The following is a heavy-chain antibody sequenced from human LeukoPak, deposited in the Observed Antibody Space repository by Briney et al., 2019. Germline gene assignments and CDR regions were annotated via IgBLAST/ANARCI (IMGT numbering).Heavy chain of an antibody. CDR1: GYSFTSYW. V-gene: IGHV5-51*01. CDR3: ARRRGTPHWYFDL. J-gene: IGHJ2*01. Sequence: GESLKISCRGSGYSFTSYWIGWVRQMPGKGLEWMGIIYPGDSDTRYSPSFQGQVTISADKSISTAYLQGSSLKASDTAMYYCARRRGTPHWYFDLWGRGTLVTVSS. CDR2: IYPGDSDT. D-gene: IGHD1-1*01.